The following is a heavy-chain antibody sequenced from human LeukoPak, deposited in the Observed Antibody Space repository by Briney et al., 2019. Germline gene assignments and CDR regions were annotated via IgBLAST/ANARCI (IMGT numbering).Heavy chain of an antibody. V-gene: IGHV4-4*07. CDR1: GGSISSYY. J-gene: IGHJ6*02. CDR2: IYTSGST. Sequence: SETLSLTCTVSGGSISSYYWSWIRQPAGKGLEWIGRIYTSGSTNYNPSLKSRVTMSVDTSKNQFSLKLNSVTAADTAVYYCAREYYDILTGYSPYYYGMDVWGQGTTVTVSS. CDR3: AREYYDILTGYSPYYYGMDV. D-gene: IGHD3-9*01.